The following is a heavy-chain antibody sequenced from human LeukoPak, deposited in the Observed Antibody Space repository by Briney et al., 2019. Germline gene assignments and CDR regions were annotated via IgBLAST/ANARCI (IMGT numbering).Heavy chain of an antibody. CDR3: ARGKAGYSSSWANDY. CDR1: GFTFSSYA. D-gene: IGHD6-13*01. J-gene: IGHJ4*02. Sequence: GGSLRLSCAASGFTFSSYAMHWVRQAPGTGLEWVAVISYDGSNKYYADSVKGRFTISRDNSKNTLYLQMNSLRAEDTAVYYCARGKAGYSSSWANDYWGQGTLVTVSS. CDR2: ISYDGSNK. V-gene: IGHV3-30*04.